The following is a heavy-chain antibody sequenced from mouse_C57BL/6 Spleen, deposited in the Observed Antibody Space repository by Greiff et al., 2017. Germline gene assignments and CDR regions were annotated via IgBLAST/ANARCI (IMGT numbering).Heavy chain of an antibody. CDR1: GYTFTSYW. CDR3: AREAGRGYFDY. D-gene: IGHD4-1*01. V-gene: IGHV1-69*01. J-gene: IGHJ2*01. Sequence: QVQLQQPGAELVMPGASVKLSCKASGYTFTSYWMHWVKQRPGQGLEWIGEIDPSDSYTNYNQKFKGKSTLTVDTASSTAYMQLSSLTSEDSAVYYCAREAGRGYFDYWGQGTTLTVSS. CDR2: IDPSDSYT.